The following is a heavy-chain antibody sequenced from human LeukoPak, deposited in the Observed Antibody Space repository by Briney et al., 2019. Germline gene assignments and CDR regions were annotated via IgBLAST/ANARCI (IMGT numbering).Heavy chain of an antibody. Sequence: ASVKVSCKASGGTFSSYAISWVRQAPGQGLEWMGGIIPIFGTANYAQKFQGRVTITADESTSTAYMDLSSLRSEDTAVYYCARGSNVDTAIDYWGQGTLVTVSS. V-gene: IGHV1-69*13. D-gene: IGHD5-18*01. J-gene: IGHJ4*02. CDR1: GGTFSSYA. CDR3: ARGSNVDTAIDY. CDR2: IIPIFGTA.